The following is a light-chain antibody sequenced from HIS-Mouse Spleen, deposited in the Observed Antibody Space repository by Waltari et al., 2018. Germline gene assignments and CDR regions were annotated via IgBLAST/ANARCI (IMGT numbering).Light chain of an antibody. CDR3: AAWDDSLSCPV. CDR1: SSNIGSNY. J-gene: IGLJ3*02. CDR2: RNN. V-gene: IGLV1-47*01. Sequence: QSVLTQPPSASGTPGQRVTISCSGSSSNIGSNYVYWYQQLPGTAPKLPIYRNNQRPSGVPYRFSGSKSGTSASPAISGLRSEDEADYYCAAWDDSLSCPVFGGGTKLTVL.